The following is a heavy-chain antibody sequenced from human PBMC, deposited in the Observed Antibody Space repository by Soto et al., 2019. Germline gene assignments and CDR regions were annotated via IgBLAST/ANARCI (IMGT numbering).Heavy chain of an antibody. CDR1: GGTFSSYA. V-gene: IGHV1-69*01. J-gene: IGHJ4*02. D-gene: IGHD6-13*01. Sequence: KVSCKASGGTFSSYAISWVRQAPGQGLEWMGGIIPIFGTANYAQKFQGRVTITADESTSTAYMELSSLRSEDTAVYYCARDLGYSSSWYSDYYFDYWGQGTLVTVSS. CDR3: ARDLGYSSSWYSDYYFDY. CDR2: IIPIFGTA.